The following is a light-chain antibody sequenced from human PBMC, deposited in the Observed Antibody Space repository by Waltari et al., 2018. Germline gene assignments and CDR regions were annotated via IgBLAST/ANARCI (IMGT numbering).Light chain of an antibody. CDR3: SSHSKSEALDLL. J-gene: IGLJ2*01. CDR2: EVS. Sequence: QSALSQPASVSASPGQSISISCTGSSSDVGGSNHVSWYQQHPGKAPKLVIYEVSNRPPRVSNRLSGSKSGNPAALTSSGLQAEDEADYYRSSHSKSEALDLLFGGGTKLAVL. CDR1: SSDVGGSNH. V-gene: IGLV2-14*01.